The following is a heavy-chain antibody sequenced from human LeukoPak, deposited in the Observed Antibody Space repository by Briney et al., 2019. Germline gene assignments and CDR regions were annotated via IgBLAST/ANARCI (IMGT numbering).Heavy chain of an antibody. Sequence: SETLSLTCTVSGGSISTSNYYWGWIRQPPGKGLEWIGNIFYSGSTYYSPSLKSRVTISLDTSRNQFSLKLSSVTAEDTAVYYCARALYRQHIVVVNAKNYWYFDLWGRGTLVTVSS. V-gene: IGHV4-39*07. CDR2: IFYSGST. J-gene: IGHJ2*01. CDR1: GGSISTSNYY. CDR3: ARALYRQHIVVVNAKNYWYFDL. D-gene: IGHD2-21*01.